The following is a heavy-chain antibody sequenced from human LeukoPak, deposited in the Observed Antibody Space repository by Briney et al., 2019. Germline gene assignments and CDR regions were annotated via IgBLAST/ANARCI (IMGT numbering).Heavy chain of an antibody. D-gene: IGHD5-18*01. CDR2: ISSSSSTI. V-gene: IGHV3-48*01. CDR3: AREPRYSYGYLGY. J-gene: IGHJ4*02. CDR1: GFTFSIYS. Sequence: GGSLRLSCAASGFTFSIYSMSWVRQAPGKGLEGVSYISSSSSTISYADSVKGRFTISRDNAENSLYLQMNSLRAEDTAVYYCAREPRYSYGYLGYWGQGTLVTVSS.